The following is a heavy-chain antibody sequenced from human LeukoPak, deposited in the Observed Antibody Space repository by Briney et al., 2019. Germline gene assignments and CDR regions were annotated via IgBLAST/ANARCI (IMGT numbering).Heavy chain of an antibody. V-gene: IGHV3-66*02. Sequence: SGGSLRLXGAASGFTVSSNYMSWVRQAPGKGLEWVSVIYSGGSTASVKGRFTISRDNSKSTLYLQMNSLRAEDTAVYYCARSHTHSGSADAFDIWGQGTVVTVSS. J-gene: IGHJ3*02. CDR1: GFTVSSNY. CDR2: IYSGGS. D-gene: IGHD1-26*01. CDR3: ARSHTHSGSADAFDI.